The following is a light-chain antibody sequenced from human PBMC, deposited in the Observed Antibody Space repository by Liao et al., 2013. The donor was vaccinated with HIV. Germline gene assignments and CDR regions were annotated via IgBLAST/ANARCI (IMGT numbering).Light chain of an antibody. J-gene: IGLJ2*01. CDR3: QMWDTSTDHHV. CDR1: NIGSKS. V-gene: IGLV3-21*04. CDR2: YGS. Sequence: SYVLTQPPSVSVAPGKTARITCGGNNIGSKSVHWYQQRPGQAPVLIIYYGSERPSGIPERFSGSTSGDTATLIISRVESGDEADYYCQMWDTSTDHHVFGGGTQLTV.